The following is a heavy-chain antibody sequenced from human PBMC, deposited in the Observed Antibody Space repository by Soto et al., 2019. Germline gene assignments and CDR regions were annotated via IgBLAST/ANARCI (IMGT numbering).Heavy chain of an antibody. CDR2: ISGGGYTT. CDR1: GFTFSGYA. CDR3: AKRSIKDTYYFDY. J-gene: IGHJ4*02. D-gene: IGHD1-20*01. V-gene: IGHV3-23*01. Sequence: PGGSLRLSCTASGFTFSGYAMSWVRQAPGKGLEWVSSISGGGYTTHYADSVKGRFTISRDNSKNTLYLQMNSLRAEDTAVYHCAKRSIKDTYYFDYWGQGALVTVSS.